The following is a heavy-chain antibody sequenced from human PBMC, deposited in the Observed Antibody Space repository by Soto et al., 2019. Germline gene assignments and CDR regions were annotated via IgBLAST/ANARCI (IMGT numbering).Heavy chain of an antibody. D-gene: IGHD2-15*01. CDR2: IKQDGSEK. V-gene: IGHV3-7*01. Sequence: PSETLSLTCTVSGGSISSSNWWTWVRQAPGKGLEWVANIKQDGSEKYYVDSVKGRFTISRDNAKNSLYLQMNSLRAEDTAVYYCARVLFVVVVAATPYYYYGMDVWGKGTTVTVSS. CDR3: ARVLFVVVVAATPYYYYGMDV. J-gene: IGHJ6*04. CDR1: GGSISSSNW.